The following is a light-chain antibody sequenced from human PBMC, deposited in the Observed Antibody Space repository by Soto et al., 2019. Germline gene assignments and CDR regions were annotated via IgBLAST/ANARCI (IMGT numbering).Light chain of an antibody. CDR3: QQRSNWPLT. J-gene: IGKJ4*01. Sequence: EIVLTQSPATLSLSPGERATLSCRASQSVNTYLAWHQQKPGQAPRLLIYDASNRATGIPARFSGSVSGTDFTLTISSLEPEDFAVYYCQQRSNWPLTFGGGTKVEI. V-gene: IGKV3-11*01. CDR1: QSVNTY. CDR2: DAS.